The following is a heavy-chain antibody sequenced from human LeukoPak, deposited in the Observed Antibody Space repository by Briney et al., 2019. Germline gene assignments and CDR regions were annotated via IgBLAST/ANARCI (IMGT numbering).Heavy chain of an antibody. CDR2: INPDGTEK. V-gene: IGHV3-7*03. CDR3: VRDDRGIAVGSRAH. CDR1: GFSFSNHW. Sequence: GGSLRLSCAASGFSFSNHWMIWVRQAPGKVLEWVATINPDGTEKRYVDSVKGRFTISRDNGKNSLYLQMTSLRAEDTAVYYCVRDDRGIAVGSRAHGAQRTLVTVSS. J-gene: IGHJ4*02. D-gene: IGHD6-19*01.